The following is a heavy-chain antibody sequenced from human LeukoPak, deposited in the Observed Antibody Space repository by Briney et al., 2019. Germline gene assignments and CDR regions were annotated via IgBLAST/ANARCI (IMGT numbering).Heavy chain of an antibody. V-gene: IGHV3-7*01. CDR3: ARAGAIGSVDY. CDR2: INHDGNEK. D-gene: IGHD2-15*01. Sequence: GGSLRLSCAAPGFTFRSDWMSWVRQAPGKGLEWVANINHDGNEKYYVDSVTGRFTISRDNAKNSLYLQMNSLRVEDTAVYYCARAGAIGSVDYWGQGTLVRVSS. J-gene: IGHJ4*02. CDR1: GFTFRSDW.